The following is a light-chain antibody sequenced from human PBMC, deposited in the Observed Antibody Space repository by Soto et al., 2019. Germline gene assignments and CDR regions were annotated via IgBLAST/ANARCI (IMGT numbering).Light chain of an antibody. V-gene: IGKV3D-15*01. CDR1: QTVGSN. CDR3: HQYNNWPRT. J-gene: IGKJ1*01. Sequence: EVVMTQSPATLSVSPGERATLSCRASQTVGSNLAWYQQKPGQAPRLFIYGASTRATGIPDRFSGSGSGTEFTLTISSLQSEDFAIYYCHQYNNWPRTVGQGT. CDR2: GAS.